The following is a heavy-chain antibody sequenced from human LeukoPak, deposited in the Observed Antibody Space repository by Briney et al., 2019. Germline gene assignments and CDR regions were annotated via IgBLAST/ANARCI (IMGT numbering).Heavy chain of an antibody. Sequence: SVKVSCKASGGTFSSYAISWVRQAPGQGLEWMGRIIPILGIANYAQKFQGRVTITADKSTSTAYMELSSLRSEDTAVYYCARGRDFRTSHWFDPRGQGTLVTVSS. V-gene: IGHV1-69*04. CDR2: IIPILGIA. J-gene: IGHJ5*02. CDR1: GGTFSSYA. CDR3: ARGRDFRTSHWFDP. D-gene: IGHD3-3*01.